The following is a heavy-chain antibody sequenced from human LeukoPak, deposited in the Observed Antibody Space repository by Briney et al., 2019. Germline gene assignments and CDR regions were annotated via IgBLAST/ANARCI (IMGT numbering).Heavy chain of an antibody. V-gene: IGHV3-30*18. J-gene: IGHJ6*02. D-gene: IGHD2-21*01. Sequence: GGSLRFSCAASGFTFSSYGMHWVRQAPGKGLEWAAVTSYDGSNKYYADSVKGRFTISRDNSKNMLYLQMNSLRAEDTAVYYCAKDLLLSAAYYYGMDVWGQGTTVTVSS. CDR3: AKDLLLSAAYYYGMDV. CDR1: GFTFSSYG. CDR2: TSYDGSNK.